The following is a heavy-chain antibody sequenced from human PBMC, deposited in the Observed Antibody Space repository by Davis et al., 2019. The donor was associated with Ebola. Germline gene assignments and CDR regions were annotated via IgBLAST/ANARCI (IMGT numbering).Heavy chain of an antibody. J-gene: IGHJ6*02. D-gene: IGHD4-11*01. Sequence: PGGSLRLSCAASGFTFSSYWMSWVRQAPGKGLEWVANIKQDGSEKYYVDSVKGRFTISRDNAKNSLYLQMNSLRAEDTAVYYCARDLITTVTSSSLYYYYYGMDVCGQGTTVTVSS. CDR2: IKQDGSEK. V-gene: IGHV3-7*01. CDR3: ARDLITTVTSSSLYYYYYGMDV. CDR1: GFTFSSYW.